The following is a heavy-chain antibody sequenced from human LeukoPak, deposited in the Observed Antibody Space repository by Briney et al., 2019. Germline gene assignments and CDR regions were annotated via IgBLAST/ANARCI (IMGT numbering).Heavy chain of an antibody. J-gene: IGHJ3*02. CDR3: ARYYYDSSGPNMAFDI. CDR2: IIPILGIA. Sequence: ASVKVPCKASGGTFSSYAISWVRQAPGQGLEWMGRIIPILGIANYAQKFQGRVTITADKSTSTAYMELSSLRSEDTAVYYCARYYYDSSGPNMAFDIWGQGTMVTVSS. CDR1: GGTFSSYA. V-gene: IGHV1-69*04. D-gene: IGHD3-22*01.